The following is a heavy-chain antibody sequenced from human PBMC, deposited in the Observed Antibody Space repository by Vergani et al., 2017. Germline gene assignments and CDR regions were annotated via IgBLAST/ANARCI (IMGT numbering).Heavy chain of an antibody. CDR2: ICHTEDT. Sequence: QVQLQQWGAGLLKPSETLSLTCAVYGDSISSNNCWTWVRQPPGKGLEWIGEICHTEDTKDSPSLKSRVTVSVDESMNLFSLRLNSVTAADTAVYYCARRIVVDPGIPRVDWLDPWGPGTLVTVSS. V-gene: IGHV4-4*02. CDR3: ARRIVVDPGIPRVDWLDP. CDR1: GDSISSNNC. D-gene: IGHD2-21*01. J-gene: IGHJ5*02.